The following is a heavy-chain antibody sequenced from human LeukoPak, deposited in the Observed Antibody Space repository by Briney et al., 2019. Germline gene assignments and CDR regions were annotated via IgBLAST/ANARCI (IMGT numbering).Heavy chain of an antibody. CDR3: ARGLTEEGD. J-gene: IGHJ4*02. CDR1: GFNFSNYG. Sequence: GGSLRLSCAASGFNFSNYGMHWVRQAPGKGLEWVAIIWYDGSNTYYADSVKGRFTISRDNSKNTLYLQMNSLRAEDTAVYYCARGLTEEGDWGQGTLVTVSS. D-gene: IGHD1-14*01. CDR2: IWYDGSNT. V-gene: IGHV3-33*01.